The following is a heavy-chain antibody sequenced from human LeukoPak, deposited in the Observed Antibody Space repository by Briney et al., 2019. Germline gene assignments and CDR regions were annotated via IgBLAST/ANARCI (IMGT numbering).Heavy chain of an antibody. Sequence: WRSLRLSCAASGFTFSSYAMHRVRQAPVKGLEWVAVISYDGSNKYYADSVKGRFTISRDNSKNTLYLQMNSLRAEDTAVYYCARDGDGDTAMVPYWYLDLWGRGTLVTVSS. CDR3: ARDGDGDTAMVPYWYLDL. CDR2: ISYDGSNK. D-gene: IGHD5-18*01. V-gene: IGHV3-30-3*01. J-gene: IGHJ2*01. CDR1: GFTFSSYA.